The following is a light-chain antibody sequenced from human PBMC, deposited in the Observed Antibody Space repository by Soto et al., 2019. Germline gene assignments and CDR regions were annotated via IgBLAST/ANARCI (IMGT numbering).Light chain of an antibody. CDR3: QHYGSAPPKYT. Sequence: EIVLTQSPGTLSLSPGESATLSCRASQSVPSIYLAWYQQKPGQAPRLLIYAASSRATGIPDRFSGSGSGTDFALTISRLEPEDFAVYYCQHYGSAPPKYTVGQGTKVDSK. CDR1: QSVPSIY. V-gene: IGKV3-20*01. J-gene: IGKJ2*01. CDR2: AAS.